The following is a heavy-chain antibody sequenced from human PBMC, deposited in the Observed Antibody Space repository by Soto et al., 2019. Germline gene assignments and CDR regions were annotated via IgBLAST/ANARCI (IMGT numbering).Heavy chain of an antibody. CDR2: IYSDGST. CDR1: GFTVTSNY. D-gene: IGHD5-12*01. Sequence: EVQLVESGGGLVQPGGSPRLSCAASGFTVTSNYMSCVRQAPGKGLEWVSVIYSDGSTYYADSVKGRFTNSRDNSKNTLYLQMNSLRAEDTAVYYCANQRGGYDRDFDYWGQGTLVTVSS. V-gene: IGHV3-66*01. CDR3: ANQRGGYDRDFDY. J-gene: IGHJ4*02.